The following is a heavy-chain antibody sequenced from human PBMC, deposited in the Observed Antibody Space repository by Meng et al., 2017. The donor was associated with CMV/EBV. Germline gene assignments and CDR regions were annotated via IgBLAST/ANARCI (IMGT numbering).Heavy chain of an antibody. CDR2: IWYDGSHK. J-gene: IGHJ4*02. Sequence: TFSSYGMPWVRQTPGKGLEWVAVIWYDGSHKYYADSVKGRFTISRDNSKNTLYLQMNSLRAEDTAVYYCARDRALLIYYDSSGYFDYWGQGTLVTVSS. V-gene: IGHV3-33*01. CDR3: ARDRALLIYYDSSGYFDY. CDR1: TFSSYG. D-gene: IGHD3-22*01.